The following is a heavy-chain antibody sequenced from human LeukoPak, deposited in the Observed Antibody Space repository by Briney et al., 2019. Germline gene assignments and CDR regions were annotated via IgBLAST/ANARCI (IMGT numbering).Heavy chain of an antibody. CDR3: ARGWDYDSGGRPTAYVY. CDR2: IIPLFGTA. Sequence: SVEVSCKASGGTFSNYAINWVRQAPGPGLEWMGGIIPLFGTANYAQKFQGRVTITADESTSTVYMELNSLKSEDTAVYYCARGWDYDSGGRPTAYVYWGQGTLVTVSS. V-gene: IGHV1-69*01. CDR1: GGTFSNYA. D-gene: IGHD3-22*01. J-gene: IGHJ4*02.